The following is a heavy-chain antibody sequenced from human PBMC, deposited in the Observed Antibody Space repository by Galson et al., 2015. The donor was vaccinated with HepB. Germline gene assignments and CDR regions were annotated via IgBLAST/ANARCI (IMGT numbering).Heavy chain of an antibody. V-gene: IGHV6-1*01. CDR2: TYYRSKWYN. J-gene: IGHJ6*02. CDR1: GDSVSSNSVA. CDR3: AKAGHYGSGIYYYYGMDV. Sequence: CAISGDSVSSNSVAWNWIRQSPSRGLEWLGRTYYRSKWYNDYAVSVKSRIIINPDTSKNQVSLQLSSVTPEDTAVYHCAKAGHYGSGIYYYYGMDVWGQGTTVTVSS. D-gene: IGHD3-10*01.